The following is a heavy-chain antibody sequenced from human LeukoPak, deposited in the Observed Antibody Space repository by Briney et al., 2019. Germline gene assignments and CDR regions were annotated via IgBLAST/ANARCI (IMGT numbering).Heavy chain of an antibody. J-gene: IGHJ6*02. Sequence: GGSLRLSCAASGFTVSSNYMSWVRQAPGKGLEWVSIIYGDGTTYYADSVKGRFTISRDNSKNTLYLQMNNLRAEDTAVYYCTTLASRSPYYYYGMDVWGQGTTVTVSS. CDR2: IYGDGTT. V-gene: IGHV3-53*01. D-gene: IGHD1-1*01. CDR3: TTLASRSPYYYYGMDV. CDR1: GFTVSSNY.